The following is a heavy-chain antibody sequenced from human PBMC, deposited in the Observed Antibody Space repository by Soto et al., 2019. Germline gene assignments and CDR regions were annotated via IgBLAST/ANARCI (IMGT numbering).Heavy chain of an antibody. CDR1: GGTFSSYT. D-gene: IGHD3-10*02. V-gene: IGHV1-69*02. Sequence: QVQLVQSGAEVKKPGSSVKVSCKASGGTFSSYTISWVRQAPGQGLGWMGRIIPILGIANYAQKFQGRVTITADKSTSTASNELRSLTYENTPMYYCARWFTRFGSLNWFDPWGQGTLVTVSS. CDR2: IIPILGIA. J-gene: IGHJ5*02. CDR3: ARWFTRFGSLNWFDP.